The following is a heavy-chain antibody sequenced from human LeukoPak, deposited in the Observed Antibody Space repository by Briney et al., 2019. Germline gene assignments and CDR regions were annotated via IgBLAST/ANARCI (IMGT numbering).Heavy chain of an antibody. CDR3: ARVVVPAARDIYYYYYMDV. CDR1: GYTFTSYD. CDR2: MNPNSGNT. J-gene: IGHJ6*03. V-gene: IGHV1-8*03. Sequence: ASVKVSCKASGYTFTSYDINWVRQATGQGLEWMGWMNPNSGNTGYAQKFQGRVTITRNTSISTAYMELSSLRSEDTAVYFCARVVVPAARDIYYYYYMDVWGKGTTVTVSS. D-gene: IGHD2-2*01.